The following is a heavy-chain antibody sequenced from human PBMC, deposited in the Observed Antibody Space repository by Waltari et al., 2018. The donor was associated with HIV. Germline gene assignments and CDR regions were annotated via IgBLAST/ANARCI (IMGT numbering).Heavy chain of an antibody. V-gene: IGHV1-69*08. D-gene: IGHD3-10*01. Sequence: QVQLVQSGAEVRTPGSSVKVSCKASGGSFTSYSIHWVRQAPGQGLEWMGGVIPMAGTAMKAQKFQARVTISADKSTTTAYMELTSLRTEDTAVYYCASARETMGVDFDFWGQGTLVTVSS. CDR1: GGSFTSYS. J-gene: IGHJ4*02. CDR2: VIPMAGTA. CDR3: ASARETMGVDFDF.